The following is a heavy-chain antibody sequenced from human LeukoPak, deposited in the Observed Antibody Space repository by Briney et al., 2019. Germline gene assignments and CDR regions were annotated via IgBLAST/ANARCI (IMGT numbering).Heavy chain of an antibody. D-gene: IGHD5-18*01. Sequence: HPRGSMSLTCAASGFTFSSYWMTWVSQAPGKGLEWVANIKYGGSEKYYAYSVKGRLPISRDNAKNSLYLQMNSLRAEDTAVYFCARAEGYSYAFYFVYWGQAGMVTDSS. CDR1: GFTFSSYW. CDR2: IKYGGSEK. CDR3: ARAEGYSYAFYFVY. J-gene: IGHJ4*02. V-gene: IGHV3-7*04.